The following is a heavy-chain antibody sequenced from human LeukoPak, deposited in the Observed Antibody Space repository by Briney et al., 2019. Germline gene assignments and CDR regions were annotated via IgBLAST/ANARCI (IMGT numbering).Heavy chain of an antibody. CDR3: AREVGTVDCGGDCYQGY. V-gene: IGHV1-24*01. Sequence: ASVKVSCKVSGYTLTELSMHWVRQAPGKGLEWMGGFDPEDGETIYAQKFQGRVTMTEDTSTDTAYMELSSLRSDDTAVYYCAREVGTVDCGGDCYQGYWGQGTLVTVSS. CDR2: FDPEDGET. J-gene: IGHJ4*02. CDR1: GYTLTELS. D-gene: IGHD2-21*02.